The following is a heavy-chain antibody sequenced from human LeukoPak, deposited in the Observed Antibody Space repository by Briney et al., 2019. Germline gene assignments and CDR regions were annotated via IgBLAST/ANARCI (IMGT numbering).Heavy chain of an antibody. CDR3: ARTYCGGDCRGYYYHYYMDV. CDR2: INHSGST. J-gene: IGHJ6*03. CDR1: GGSFSGYY. Sequence: SETLSLTCAVYGGSFSGYYWSWIRQPPGKGLEWIGEINHSGSTNYNPSLKSRVTMSVDTSKNQFSLKLSSVTAADTAVYYCARTYCGGDCRGYYYHYYMDVWGKGTTVTISS. D-gene: IGHD2-21*02. V-gene: IGHV4-34*01.